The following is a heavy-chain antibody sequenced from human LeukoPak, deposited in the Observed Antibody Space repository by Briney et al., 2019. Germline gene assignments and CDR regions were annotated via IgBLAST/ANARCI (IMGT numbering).Heavy chain of an antibody. CDR3: ARAVVTSTYYYCYYMDV. CDR1: GFTVSSNY. J-gene: IGHJ6*03. Sequence: GGSLRLSCAASGFTVSSNYMSWVRQAPGKGLEWVSVIYSGGSTYYADSVKGRFTISRDNSKNTLYLQMNSLRADDTAVYYCARAVVTSTYYYCYYMDVWGKGTTVTVSS. CDR2: IYSGGST. V-gene: IGHV3-53*01. D-gene: IGHD2/OR15-2a*01.